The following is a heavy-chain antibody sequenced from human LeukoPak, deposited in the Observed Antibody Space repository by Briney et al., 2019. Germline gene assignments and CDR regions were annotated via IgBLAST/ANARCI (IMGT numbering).Heavy chain of an antibody. D-gene: IGHD2-2*01. V-gene: IGHV4-34*01. J-gene: IGHJ4*02. CDR3: ARKKRNCSSTSCYVYFDY. CDR2: INHSGST. CDR1: GGSFSGYY. Sequence: PSETLSLTCAVYGGSFSGYYWSWIRQPPGKGLEWIGEINHSGSTNYNPSLKSRVTISVDTPKNQFSLKLSSVTAADTAVYYCARKKRNCSSTSCYVYFDYWGQGTLVTVSS.